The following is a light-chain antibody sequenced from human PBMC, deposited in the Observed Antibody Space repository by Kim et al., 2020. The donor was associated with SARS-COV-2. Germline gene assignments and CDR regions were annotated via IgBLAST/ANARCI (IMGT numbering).Light chain of an antibody. V-gene: IGKV3-20*01. Sequence: SPGERATLSCRASQSVSSSYLAWYQQKPGQAPRLLIYGASSRATGIPDRFRGSGSGTDFTLTISRLEPEDFAVYYCQQYGSSPPYTFGQGTKLEIK. CDR2: GAS. J-gene: IGKJ2*01. CDR1: QSVSSSY. CDR3: QQYGSSPPYT.